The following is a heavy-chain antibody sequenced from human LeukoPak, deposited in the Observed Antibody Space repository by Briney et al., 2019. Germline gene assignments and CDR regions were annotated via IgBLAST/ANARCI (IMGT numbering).Heavy chain of an antibody. D-gene: IGHD6-19*01. V-gene: IGHV3-23*01. J-gene: IGHJ4*02. CDR1: GFTFSDYG. CDR2: ISGSGGNT. Sequence: GGSLRLSCAASGFTFSDYGMHWVRQAPGKGLEWVSAISGSGGNTYYADSVKGRFTISRDNSKNTLYLQMNSLRAEDTAVYYCANWDGSDWYASYWGQGTLVTVSS. CDR3: ANWDGSDWYASY.